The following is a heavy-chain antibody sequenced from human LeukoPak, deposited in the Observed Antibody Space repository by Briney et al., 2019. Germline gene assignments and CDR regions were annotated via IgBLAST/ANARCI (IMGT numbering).Heavy chain of an antibody. J-gene: IGHJ5*02. CDR2: IYYSGST. CDR3: ARGPPECNCCSCYPHWFDP. Sequence: SQTLSLTCTVSGGSISSGGYYWSWIRQHPGKGLEWIGYIYYSGSTYYNPSLKSRVTISVDTSKNQFSLKLRSVTAADTAVYYWARGPPECNCCSCYPHWFDPWGQGTLVTVSS. D-gene: IGHD2-15*01. V-gene: IGHV4-31*03. CDR1: GGSISSGGYY.